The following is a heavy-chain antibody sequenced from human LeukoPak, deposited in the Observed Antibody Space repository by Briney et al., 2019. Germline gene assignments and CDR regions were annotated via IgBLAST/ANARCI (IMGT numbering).Heavy chain of an antibody. V-gene: IGHV4-39*01. CDR3: ARRRYYDSTGYLE. Sequence: PSETLSLTCTISGGFISSSSYYWGWIRQPPGKGLEWIGDIYYSGSTYYNPALKSRVSMSIDTSKNQSSLELRSVAAADTALYYCARRRYYDSTGYLEWGQGTLVTVTS. D-gene: IGHD3-22*01. J-gene: IGHJ1*01. CDR1: GGFISSSSYY. CDR2: IYYSGST.